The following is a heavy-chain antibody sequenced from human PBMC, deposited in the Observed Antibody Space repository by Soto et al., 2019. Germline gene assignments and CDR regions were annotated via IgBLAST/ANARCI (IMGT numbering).Heavy chain of an antibody. Sequence: EVQLLESGGGLVQPGGSLRLSCAASGFTFNNYAMTWVRHAPGKGLEWFSAISGGGDTTSYADSVKGRFTVSRDGSKNTLYLQMSSLRAEDTALYYCAKGRGGSGSLTPRVDFWGQGTLVTVSS. CDR3: AKGRGGSGSLTPRVDF. J-gene: IGHJ4*02. V-gene: IGHV3-23*01. D-gene: IGHD3-10*01. CDR2: ISGGGDTT. CDR1: GFTFNNYA.